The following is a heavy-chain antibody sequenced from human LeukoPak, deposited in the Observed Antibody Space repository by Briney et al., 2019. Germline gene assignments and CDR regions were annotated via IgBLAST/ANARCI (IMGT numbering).Heavy chain of an antibody. D-gene: IGHD1-14*01. Sequence: GGSLRLSCTASGFTFGSYSMNWVRQSPGRGLEWVSSISGNGTSIKFANSLKGRFSVSRDNAKSSVYLHLSSLRAEDSGIYYCSKPQSSRPGEFDYWGQGILVTVTS. CDR2: ISGNGTSI. V-gene: IGHV3-21*01. CDR3: SKPQSSRPGEFDY. J-gene: IGHJ4*02. CDR1: GFTFGSYS.